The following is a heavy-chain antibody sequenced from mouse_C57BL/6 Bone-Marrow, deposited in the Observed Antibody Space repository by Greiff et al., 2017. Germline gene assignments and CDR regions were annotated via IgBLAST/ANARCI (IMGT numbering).Heavy chain of an antibody. D-gene: IGHD1-1*01. CDR2: IHPNSGST. CDR3: AREGPYYYGSSPYYFDD. Sequence: VQLQQPGAELVKPGASVKLSCKASGYTFTSYWMHWVKQRPGQGLEWIGMIHPNSGSTNYNEKFKSKATLTVDKSSSTAYMQLSSLTSEDSAVYYCAREGPYYYGSSPYYFDDWGQGTTLTVAS. J-gene: IGHJ2*01. V-gene: IGHV1-64*01. CDR1: GYTFTSYW.